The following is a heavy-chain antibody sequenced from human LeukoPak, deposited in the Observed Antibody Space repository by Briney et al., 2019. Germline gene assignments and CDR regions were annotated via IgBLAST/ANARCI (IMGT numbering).Heavy chain of an antibody. V-gene: IGHV3-33*01. CDR1: GFTFSSFG. Sequence: PGGSLRLSCAASGFTFSSFGMHWVRQAPGKGLEWVAVIWNDGSNNYYADSVKGRFTISRDNAKSSLYLQMNSLRAEDTAVYYCAREGSIVPHQDLDHWGQGTLVTVSS. CDR2: IWNDGSNN. D-gene: IGHD2-8*01. J-gene: IGHJ4*02. CDR3: AREGSIVPHQDLDH.